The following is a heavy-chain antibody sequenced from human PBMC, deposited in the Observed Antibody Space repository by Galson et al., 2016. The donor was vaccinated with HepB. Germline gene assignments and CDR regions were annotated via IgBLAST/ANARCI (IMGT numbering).Heavy chain of an antibody. Sequence: SVKVSCKASGFTFIGSAVQWVRQARGQRLEWIGWIVVGSGNTNYAQKFQGRVTITADKSTSTAYMELSSLRSEDTAVYYCARVLGSGWYETHLVFDQWGQGTLVTVSS. V-gene: IGHV1-58*01. J-gene: IGHJ4*02. CDR3: ARVLGSGWYETHLVFDQ. CDR1: GFTFIGSA. D-gene: IGHD6-19*01. CDR2: IVVGSGNT.